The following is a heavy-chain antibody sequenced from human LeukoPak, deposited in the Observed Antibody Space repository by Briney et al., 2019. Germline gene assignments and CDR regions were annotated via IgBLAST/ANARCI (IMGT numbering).Heavy chain of an antibody. J-gene: IGHJ4*02. CDR2: IYYSGST. Sequence: PSETLSLTCTVSGGSISSYYWSWIRQPPGKGLEWIGYIYYSGSTYYNPSLKSRVTISVDTSKNQFSLKLSSVTAADTAVYYCARDRTKRYFDYWGQGTLVTVSS. CDR1: GGSISSYY. CDR3: ARDRTKRYFDY. V-gene: IGHV4-59*12.